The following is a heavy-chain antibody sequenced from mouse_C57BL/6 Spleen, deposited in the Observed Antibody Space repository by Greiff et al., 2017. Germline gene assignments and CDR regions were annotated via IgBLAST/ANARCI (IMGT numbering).Heavy chain of an antibody. V-gene: IGHV1-80*01. Sequence: QVQLQQSGAELVKPGASVKISCKASGYAFSSYWMNWVKQRPGKGLGWIGQIYPGDGDTNYNGKFKGKATLTADKSSSTAYMQLSSLTSEDSAVXFCARACTTVVDCWSIDYWGQGTSVTVSS. J-gene: IGHJ4*01. CDR2: IYPGDGDT. D-gene: IGHD1-1*01. CDR3: ARACTTVVDCWSIDY. CDR1: GYAFSSYW.